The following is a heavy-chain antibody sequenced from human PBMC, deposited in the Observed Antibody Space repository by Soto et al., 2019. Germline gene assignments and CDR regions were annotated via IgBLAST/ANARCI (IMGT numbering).Heavy chain of an antibody. CDR1: GISFSGSS. J-gene: IGHJ4*02. V-gene: IGHV3-73*01. CDR3: NSGSYYSSI. CDR2: IRAKSNKYAT. Sequence: WGSLRLSCAASGISFSGSSIHWVRQASGKGLEWVGRIRAKSNKYATLYAESLKGRFTISRDDSKSTAYLEMNSLKTEDTAVYYCNSGSYYSSIWGPVPMVTVSS. D-gene: IGHD1-26*01.